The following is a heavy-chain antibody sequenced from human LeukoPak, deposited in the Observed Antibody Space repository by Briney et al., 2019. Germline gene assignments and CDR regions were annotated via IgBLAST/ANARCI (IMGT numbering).Heavy chain of an antibody. D-gene: IGHD6-13*01. V-gene: IGHV4-34*01. J-gene: IGHJ4*02. CDR1: GGSFSGYY. CDR3: ARDQQLVLHY. Sequence: SETLSLTCAVYGGSFSGYYWSWIRQPPGKGLEWIGEINHSGSTNYNPSLKSRVTISVDTSKNQFSLKLSSVTAADTAVYYCARDQQLVLHYWGQGTLVTVSS. CDR2: INHSGST.